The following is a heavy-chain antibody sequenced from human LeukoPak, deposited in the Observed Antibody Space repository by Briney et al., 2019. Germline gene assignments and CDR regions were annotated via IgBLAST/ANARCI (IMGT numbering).Heavy chain of an antibody. D-gene: IGHD2-15*01. J-gene: IGHJ4*02. CDR3: ARDLLFGATSYFDQ. Sequence: GGSLRLSCAASGFTFSDYYMSWIRQAPGKGLEWVAYITSSGDDIYYADSVRGRFTISRDDAKNSLYLEINGLRAEDTAVYYCARDLLFGATSYFDQWGQGAPVTVSS. CDR1: GFTFSDYY. CDR2: ITSSGDDI. V-gene: IGHV3-11*01.